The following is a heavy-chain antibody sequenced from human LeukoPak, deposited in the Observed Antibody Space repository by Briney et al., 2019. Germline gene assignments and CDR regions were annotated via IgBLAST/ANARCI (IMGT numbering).Heavy chain of an antibody. CDR2: ISWNSGSI. V-gene: IGHV3-9*01. CDR3: AKGYYDSSGYYED. CDR1: GFTFDDYA. J-gene: IGHJ4*02. D-gene: IGHD3-22*01. Sequence: PGGSLRLSCAASGFTFDDYAMHWVRQAPGKGLEWVSGISWNSGSIGYADSVKGRFTISRDNAKNSLYLQMNSLRAEDTALYYCAKGYYDSSGYYEDWGQGTLVTVSS.